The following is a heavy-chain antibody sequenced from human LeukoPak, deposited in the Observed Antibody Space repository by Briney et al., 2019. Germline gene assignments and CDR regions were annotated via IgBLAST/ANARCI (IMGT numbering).Heavy chain of an antibody. CDR2: IYYSGST. CDR1: GGSISSSSYY. V-gene: IGHV4-39*02. J-gene: IGHJ4*02. D-gene: IGHD6-19*01. Sequence: SETLSLSCTVSGGSISSSSYYWGWIRQPPGKGLEWIGSIYYSGSTYYNPSLKSRVTISVDTSKNQFSLKLSSVTAADTAVYYCARDSSGWTLFDYWGQGTLVTVSS. CDR3: ARDSSGWTLFDY.